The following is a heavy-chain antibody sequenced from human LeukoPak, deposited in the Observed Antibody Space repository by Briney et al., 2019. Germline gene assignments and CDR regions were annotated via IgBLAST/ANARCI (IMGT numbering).Heavy chain of an antibody. Sequence: TSETLSLTCSVSGGSISVSGYYWGWIRQSPEKGLEWIANIYYSGTTYYSPSLESRVTISVETSKSQFSLRMTSVAAADTAVYYCARTHSSLDAFDVWGQGTMVIASS. CDR2: IYYSGTT. V-gene: IGHV4-39*01. D-gene: IGHD3-22*01. CDR3: ARTHSSLDAFDV. CDR1: GGSISVSGYY. J-gene: IGHJ3*01.